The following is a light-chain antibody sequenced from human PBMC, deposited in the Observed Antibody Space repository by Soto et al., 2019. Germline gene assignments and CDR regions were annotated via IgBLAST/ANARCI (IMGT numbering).Light chain of an antibody. J-gene: IGKJ1*01. CDR1: QDIATY. CDR3: QQYDNLPPTWT. CDR2: DAS. V-gene: IGKV1-33*01. Sequence: DIQMTQSPSSLSASLGNRVTITCQASQDIATYLNWYQQKPGKAPNLLIYDASNLETGVPSRFSGGGSGTHFTLTISNLQPEDIATYYCQQYDNLPPTWTXGQGTKVDIK.